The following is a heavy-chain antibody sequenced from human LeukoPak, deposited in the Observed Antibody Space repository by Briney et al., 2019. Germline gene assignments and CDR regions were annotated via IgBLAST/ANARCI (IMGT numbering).Heavy chain of an antibody. CDR2: MNPNSGNT. Sequence: ASVKVSCKASGYTFTSYDINWVRQAPGQGLEWMGWMNPNSGNTGYAQKFQGRVTMTRNTSISTAYMELSSLRSEDTAVYYCARARGSGSYYGHDYYYYHYMDVWGKGTTVTVSS. J-gene: IGHJ6*03. CDR3: ARARGSGSYYGHDYYYYHYMDV. V-gene: IGHV1-8*01. D-gene: IGHD3-10*01. CDR1: GYTFTSYD.